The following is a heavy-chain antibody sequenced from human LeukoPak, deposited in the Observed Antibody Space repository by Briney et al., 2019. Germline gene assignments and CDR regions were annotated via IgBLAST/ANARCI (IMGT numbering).Heavy chain of an antibody. CDR1: GFTFSSYG. J-gene: IGHJ3*02. CDR3: AKAGCSGGSCYSSWRDAFDI. CDR2: ISYDGSNK. V-gene: IGHV3-30*18. D-gene: IGHD2-15*01. Sequence: GGSLRLSCAASGFTFSSYGMHWVRQAPGKGLEWVAVISYDGSNKYYADSVKGRFTISRDNSKNTLYLQMNSLRAEDTAVYYCAKAGCSGGSCYSSWRDAFDIWGQGTMVTVSS.